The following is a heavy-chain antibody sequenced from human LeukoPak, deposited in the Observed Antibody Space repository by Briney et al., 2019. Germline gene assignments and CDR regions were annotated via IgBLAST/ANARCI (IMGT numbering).Heavy chain of an antibody. CDR3: AVQSAPYSGSPDAFDI. V-gene: IGHV1-46*01. D-gene: IGHD1-26*01. CDR1: GYTFTSYY. CDR2: INPSGGST. Sequence: ASVKVSCKASGYTFTSYYMHWVRQAPGQGLEWMGIINPSGGSTSYAQKFQGRVTMTRDTSTSTVYMELSSLRSEDTAVYYCAVQSAPYSGSPDAFDIWGQGTMVTVSS. J-gene: IGHJ3*02.